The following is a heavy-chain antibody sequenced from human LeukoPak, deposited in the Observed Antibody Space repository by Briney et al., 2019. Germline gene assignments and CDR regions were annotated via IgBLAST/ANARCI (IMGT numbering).Heavy chain of an antibody. CDR3: XRYXSSTSCYSDY. J-gene: IGHJ4*02. CDR2: IYYSGST. V-gene: IGHV4-31*03. D-gene: IGHD2-2*01. CDR1: GGSISSGGYY. Sequence: SETLSLTCTVSGGSISSGGYYWSWIRQHPGKGLEWIGYIYYSGSTYYNPSLKSRVTISVDTSKNQFSLKLSSVTAAATAVYYXXRYXSSTSCYSDYWGQGTLVTVSS.